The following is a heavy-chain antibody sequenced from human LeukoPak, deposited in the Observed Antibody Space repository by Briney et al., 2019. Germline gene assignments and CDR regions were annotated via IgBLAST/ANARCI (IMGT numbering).Heavy chain of an antibody. CDR3: VRATWGSYFDY. V-gene: IGHV3-74*01. CDR2: INSDGYSI. J-gene: IGHJ4*02. CDR1: GFTFSSYL. D-gene: IGHD7-27*01. Sequence: GGSLRLSCVASGFTFSSYLMHWVRQVPGKGLVWVSRINSDGYSINYADSVKGRFTISRDNAKNTLYLQMNSLRAEDTAVYYCVRATWGSYFDYWGQGTLVTVSS.